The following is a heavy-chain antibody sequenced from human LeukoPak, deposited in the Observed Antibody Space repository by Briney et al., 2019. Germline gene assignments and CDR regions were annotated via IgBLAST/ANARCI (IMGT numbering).Heavy chain of an antibody. Sequence: PGGSLRLSCAASGVTFDDYTVHWVRQAPGKGLEWVSLISWDGGGTYYADSVKGRFTISRDSSKNSLYLQMNSLRNEDTALYYCAKDRLSFRRTGTAFDFWGQGTLVTVSS. J-gene: IGHJ4*02. V-gene: IGHV3-43*01. CDR3: AKDRLSFRRTGTAFDF. CDR2: ISWDGGGT. D-gene: IGHD1-1*01. CDR1: GVTFDDYT.